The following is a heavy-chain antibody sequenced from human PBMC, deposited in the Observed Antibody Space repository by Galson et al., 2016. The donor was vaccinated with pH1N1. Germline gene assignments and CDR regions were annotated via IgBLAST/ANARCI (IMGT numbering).Heavy chain of an antibody. CDR2: TNQDGSQK. V-gene: IGHV3-7*01. J-gene: IGHJ4*02. CDR3: VRAIGAAASF. CDR1: GFIFSDHW. D-gene: IGHD6-13*01. Sequence: SLRLSCAASGFIFSDHWMSWVRQAPDKGLEWVANTNQDGSQKYYVDSVRDRFTISRDNAKNSVSLQMNSLRPDDTGVYYCVRAIGAAASFWGQGTLVTVSS.